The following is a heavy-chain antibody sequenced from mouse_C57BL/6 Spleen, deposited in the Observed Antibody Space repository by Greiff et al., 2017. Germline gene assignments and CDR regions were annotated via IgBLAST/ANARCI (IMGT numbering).Heavy chain of an antibody. Sequence: QVQLQQPGPGLVAPSQCLSLTCTVSGFSFTSYGVHWVRQPPGKGLEWLVVIWSDGSTTDNSALQSRMSISTDNSKSQVFLKMNSLQTDDTAMYYYAGRGDNGSPFAYWGQGTLVTVSA. D-gene: IGHD1-1*01. CDR1: GFSFTSYG. J-gene: IGHJ3*01. V-gene: IGHV2-6*03. CDR2: IWSDGST. CDR3: AGRGDNGSPFAY.